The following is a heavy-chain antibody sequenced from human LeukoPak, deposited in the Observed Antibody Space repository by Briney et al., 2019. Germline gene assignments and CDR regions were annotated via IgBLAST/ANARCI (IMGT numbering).Heavy chain of an antibody. Sequence: PGGSLRLSCAASGFPFSGSDMHWVRHVTGKGLEWVSTIGTESDTFYPDSVRGRFIISRENGKNSLYLQMSSLSAGDTAVYYCARGERPPPYTTDSWFFALWGRGTPVTVSS. V-gene: IGHV3-13*01. CDR3: ARGERPPPYTTDSWFFAL. D-gene: IGHD3-16*01. CDR2: IGTESDT. CDR1: GFPFSGSD. J-gene: IGHJ2*01.